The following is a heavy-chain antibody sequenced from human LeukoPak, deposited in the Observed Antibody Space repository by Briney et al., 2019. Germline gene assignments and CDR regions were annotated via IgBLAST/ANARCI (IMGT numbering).Heavy chain of an antibody. D-gene: IGHD2/OR15-2a*01. J-gene: IGHJ4*02. CDR2: LSSTGKT. V-gene: IGHV4-59*02. CDR1: GASVSSSH. CDR3: SEGYFEPFDH. Sequence: SETLSLTCVVSGASVSSSHWNWIRQLPGKGLEWIGCLSSTGKTDYNPTLTSRVTISLDTSKNQVILKLRAVTAADTGVEYCSEGYFEPFDHWGQGTLVTVSS.